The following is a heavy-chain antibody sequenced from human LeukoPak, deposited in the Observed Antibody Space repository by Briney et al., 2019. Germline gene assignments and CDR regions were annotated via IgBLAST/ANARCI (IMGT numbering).Heavy chain of an antibody. J-gene: IGHJ4*01. Sequence: EESLKISCKGSGYSFTSYWIAWVRQMPGKGPEWMGIIYPSDSDTRYSPSFQGQVTISADKSISTAYLQWSSLKGSDTAMYYCARYSSGYYYVVQWGQGTLVTLSS. CDR1: GYSFTSYW. CDR2: IYPSDSDT. V-gene: IGHV5-51*01. CDR3: ARYSSGYYYVVQ. D-gene: IGHD3-22*01.